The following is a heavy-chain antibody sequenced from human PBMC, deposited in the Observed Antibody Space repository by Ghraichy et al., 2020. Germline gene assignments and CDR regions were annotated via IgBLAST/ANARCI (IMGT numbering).Heavy chain of an antibody. CDR1: GFTFSSYW. J-gene: IGHJ4*02. V-gene: IGHV3-7*03. CDR3: ARDGPSLRVVTNY. Sequence: GGSLRLSCAASGFTFSSYWMSWVRQAPGKGLEWVANIKQDGSEKYYVDSVKGRFTISRDNAKNSLYLQMNSLRAEDTAMYYCARDGPSLRVVTNYWGQGTLVTVSS. D-gene: IGHD4-23*01. CDR2: IKQDGSEK.